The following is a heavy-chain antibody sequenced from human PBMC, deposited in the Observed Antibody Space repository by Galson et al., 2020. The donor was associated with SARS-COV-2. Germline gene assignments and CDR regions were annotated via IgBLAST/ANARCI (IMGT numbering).Heavy chain of an antibody. CDR1: GGSFSGYY. J-gene: IGHJ3*01. Sequence: SETLSLTCAVYGGSFSGYYWSWIRQPPGKGLEWIGEINSSGSTNYNPSLKSRVTISVDTSKNHFSLKLSSVTAADTAVYYCARLHYGEYAPEAFDVWGPGTRVT. V-gene: IGHV4-34*01. CDR2: INSSGST. CDR3: ARLHYGEYAPEAFDV. D-gene: IGHD4-17*01.